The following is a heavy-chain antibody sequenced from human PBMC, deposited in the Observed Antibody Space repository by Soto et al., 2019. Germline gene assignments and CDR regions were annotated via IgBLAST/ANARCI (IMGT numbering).Heavy chain of an antibody. D-gene: IGHD5-12*01. J-gene: IGHJ3*02. Sequence: QLQLQESGPGLVKPSETLSLTCTVSGGSISSSSYYWGWIRQPPGKGLEWIGSIYYSGSTYYNPSXKXRXXISXDTSXXXXSXXXXXXXXXXXXXXXXXXWLRXVYDAFDIWGQGXXVTVSS. CDR2: IYYSGST. V-gene: IGHV4-39*01. CDR3: XXWLRXVYDAFDI. CDR1: GGSISSSSYY.